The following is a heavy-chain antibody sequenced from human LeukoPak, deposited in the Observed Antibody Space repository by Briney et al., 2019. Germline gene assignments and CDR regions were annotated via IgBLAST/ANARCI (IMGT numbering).Heavy chain of an antibody. CDR3: AKNCYRGTYCSGGTCYPYYYYNMDV. Sequence: PGGSLRLSCAASGFTVSSNYMSWVRQAPGKGLEWVAVIYNGGSTYYADSVKDRFTISRDNYKNTLYLQMNSLRAEDTAIYSCAKNCYRGTYCSGGTCYPYYYYNMDVWGKGTTVTISS. CDR1: GFTVSSNY. D-gene: IGHD2-15*01. CDR2: IYNGGST. V-gene: IGHV3-53*01. J-gene: IGHJ6*03.